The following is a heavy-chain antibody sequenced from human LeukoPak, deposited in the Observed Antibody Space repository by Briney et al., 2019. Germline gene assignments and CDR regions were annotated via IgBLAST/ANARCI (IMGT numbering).Heavy chain of an antibody. Sequence: PSETLSLTCTVSGGSISSYYWTWIRQPAGKGLEWIGRICTSGSTSYNPSLKSRVTMSVDTSRNQFSLKLRSVTAADTAVYYCARDHYDHYGDYVFDYWGQGTLVTVSS. V-gene: IGHV4-4*07. J-gene: IGHJ4*02. D-gene: IGHD4-17*01. CDR2: ICTSGST. CDR1: GGSISSYY. CDR3: ARDHYDHYGDYVFDY.